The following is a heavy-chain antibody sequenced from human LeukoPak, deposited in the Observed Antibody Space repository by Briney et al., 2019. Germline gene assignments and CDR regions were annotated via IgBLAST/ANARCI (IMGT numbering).Heavy chain of an antibody. J-gene: IGHJ4*02. CDR3: ARDQYTSSPGGFDY. Sequence: ETLSLTCTVSGGSISTYYWNWVRQAPGKGLEWVSSISSSYIYYADSVKGRFTISRDNAKNSLYLQMNSLRAEDTAVYYCARDQYTSSPGGFDYWGQGTLVTVSS. CDR1: GGSISTYY. CDR2: ISSSYI. D-gene: IGHD6-6*01. V-gene: IGHV3-69-1*01.